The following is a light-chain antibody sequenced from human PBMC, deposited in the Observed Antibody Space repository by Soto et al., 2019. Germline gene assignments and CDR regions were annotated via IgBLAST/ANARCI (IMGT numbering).Light chain of an antibody. CDR2: GAS. CDR3: QQYNNWPLT. Sequence: EIVMTQSPATLSVSPGERATLSCRASQSVNNNLAWYQQKPGQAPRLLIYGASARATGIPARFSGSGSGTEFTLTISSLLSEYVAVYYCQQYNNWPLTFGGGTKVEIK. V-gene: IGKV3-15*01. CDR1: QSVNNN. J-gene: IGKJ4*01.